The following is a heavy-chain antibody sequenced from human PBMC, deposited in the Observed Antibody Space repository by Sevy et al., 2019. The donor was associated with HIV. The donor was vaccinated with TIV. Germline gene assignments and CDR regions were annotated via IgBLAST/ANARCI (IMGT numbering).Heavy chain of an antibody. V-gene: IGHV3-23*01. D-gene: IGHD2-8*01. J-gene: IGHJ4*02. CDR3: AREGCTKPHDY. CDR2: LSFGCGKI. Sequence: GGSLRLSCAASGFTFNIYSMSWVRQTPGKGLEWVATLSFGCGKINHADSVKGRFSMSRDDSKNAVYLQMNNQRVEDTAIYYCAREGCTKPHDYWGQGTLVTVSS. CDR1: GFTFNIYS.